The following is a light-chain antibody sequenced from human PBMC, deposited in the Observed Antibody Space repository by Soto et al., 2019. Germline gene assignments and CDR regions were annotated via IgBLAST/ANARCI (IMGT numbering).Light chain of an antibody. Sequence: NFMLTQPHSVSASPGKTVTISCTGSSGSIASGYVQWYQQRPGSAPTTLIYEDNQRPAGVPDRFSGSIDGSSNSASLTISGLRPEDEADYYCQSSDGNNMVFGGGTKLTVL. J-gene: IGLJ2*01. CDR2: EDN. CDR1: SGSIASGY. V-gene: IGLV6-57*02. CDR3: QSSDGNNMV.